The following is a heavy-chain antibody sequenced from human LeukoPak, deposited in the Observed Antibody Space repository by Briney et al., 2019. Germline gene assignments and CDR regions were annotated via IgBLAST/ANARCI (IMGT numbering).Heavy chain of an antibody. CDR3: ARHAATVTGNSFDP. Sequence: GESLKISFKGSGYRFTSYWIGWVRPMPGKGLEGMGIIYPGDSDTRYSPSFQGQGNISADKSISPAYLQWSSLKASDTAMYYCARHAATVTGNSFDPWGQGTLVTVSS. V-gene: IGHV5-51*01. D-gene: IGHD4-11*01. CDR1: GYRFTSYW. J-gene: IGHJ5*02. CDR2: IYPGDSDT.